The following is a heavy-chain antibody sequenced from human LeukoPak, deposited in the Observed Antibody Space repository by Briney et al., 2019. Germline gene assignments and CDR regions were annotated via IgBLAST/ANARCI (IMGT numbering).Heavy chain of an antibody. D-gene: IGHD3-10*01. CDR2: INHSGST. Sequence: SETLSLTCAVYGGSFSGYYWSWIRQPQGKGLEWIGEINHSGSTNYNPSLKSQVTVSVDTPKTQFSLKLSSVTAADTAVYYCARLTHRAYYYGSGSYYKVFDYWGQGTLVTVSS. CDR1: GGSFSGYY. CDR3: ARLTHRAYYYGSGSYYKVFDY. V-gene: IGHV4-34*01. J-gene: IGHJ4*02.